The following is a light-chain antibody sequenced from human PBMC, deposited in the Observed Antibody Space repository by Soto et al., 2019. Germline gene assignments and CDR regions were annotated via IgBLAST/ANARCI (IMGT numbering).Light chain of an antibody. CDR2: EVS. J-gene: IGLJ3*02. CDR1: SSDVGGYNY. CDR3: SSYTSSSTWV. Sequence: QSALTQPASVSGSPGQSITISCTGTSSDVGGYNYVSWYQQHPGKAPKLMIYEVSNRPSGVSNRFSGYKSGNTDSLTISGLQAEDEADYYCSSYTSSSTWVFGGGTKLTVL. V-gene: IGLV2-14*01.